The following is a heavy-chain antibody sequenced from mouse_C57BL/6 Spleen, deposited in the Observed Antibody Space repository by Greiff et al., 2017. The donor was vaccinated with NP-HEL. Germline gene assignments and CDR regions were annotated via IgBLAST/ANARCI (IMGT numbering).Heavy chain of an antibody. CDR2: IDPETGGT. J-gene: IGHJ2*01. Sequence: QVQLQQSGAELVRPGASVTLSCKASGYTFTDYEMHWVKQTPVHGLEWIGAIDPETGGTAYNQKFKGKAILTADKSSSTAYMELRXLTSEDSAVYYCTIYYGNYGLDYWGQGTTLTVSS. D-gene: IGHD2-1*01. V-gene: IGHV1-15*01. CDR1: GYTFTDYE. CDR3: TIYYGNYGLDY.